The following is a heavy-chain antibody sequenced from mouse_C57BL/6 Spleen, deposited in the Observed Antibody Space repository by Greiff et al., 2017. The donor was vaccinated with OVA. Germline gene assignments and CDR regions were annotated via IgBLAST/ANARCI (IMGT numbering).Heavy chain of an antibody. D-gene: IGHD2-4*01. V-gene: IGHV5-9-1*02. CDR1: GFTFSSYA. Sequence: EVHLVESGEGLVKPGGSMKLSCAASGFTFSSYAMSWVRQTPEKRLEWVAYISSGGGYIYYVDTLKGRFTISRDNAKNILYLQMSSLKSEDTAMYYCTREGGLRVFAYWGQGTLVTVSA. CDR3: TREGGLRVFAY. J-gene: IGHJ3*01. CDR2: ISSGGGYI.